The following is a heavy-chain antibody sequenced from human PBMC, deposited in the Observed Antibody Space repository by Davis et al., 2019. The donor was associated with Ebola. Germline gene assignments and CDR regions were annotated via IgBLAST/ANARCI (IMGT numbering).Heavy chain of an antibody. CDR2: IYNSGNT. CDR1: GGSISTGSYH. D-gene: IGHD6-19*01. Sequence: PSETLSLTCTVSGGSISTGSYHWSCNQKPAGKGLEWIGPIYNSGNTNYNPSLKSPVTISVDTSKNKFCLKLTSVTAAETAVYYGAREEVIAVADTVHTNWFDPWGQGTLVTVSS. CDR3: AREEVIAVADTVHTNWFDP. V-gene: IGHV4-61*02. J-gene: IGHJ5*02.